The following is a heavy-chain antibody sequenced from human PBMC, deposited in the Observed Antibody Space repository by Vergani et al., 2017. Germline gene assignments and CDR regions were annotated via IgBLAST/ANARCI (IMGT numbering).Heavy chain of an antibody. CDR2: INHSGST. CDR1: GGSFSGYY. V-gene: IGHV4-34*10. CDR3: ARVSDYYDFSGYSPFDY. J-gene: IGHJ4*02. D-gene: IGHD3-22*01. Sequence: QVQLEESGPGLVKPSETLSLTCAVYGGSFSGYYWSWIRQPPGKGLEWIGEINHSGSTNYNPSLKSRLTISVDTSKNQFSLKLSSVTAADTAVYYCARVSDYYDFSGYSPFDYWGQGTLVTVSS.